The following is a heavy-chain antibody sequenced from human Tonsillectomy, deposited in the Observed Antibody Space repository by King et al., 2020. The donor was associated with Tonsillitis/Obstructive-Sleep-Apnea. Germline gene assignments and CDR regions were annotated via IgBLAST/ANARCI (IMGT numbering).Heavy chain of an antibody. CDR1: GFTFSSYS. J-gene: IGHJ4*02. D-gene: IGHD6-19*01. CDR3: ARAGQWLAPGGGYYFDY. Sequence: VQLVESGGGLVQPGGSLRLSCAASGFTFSSYSMNWVRQAPGKGLEWVSYISSSSSTIYYADSVKGRFTISRDNAKNLLYLQMNSLRDEDTAVYYCARAGQWLAPGGGYYFDYWGQGTLVTVSS. CDR2: ISSSSSTI. V-gene: IGHV3-48*02.